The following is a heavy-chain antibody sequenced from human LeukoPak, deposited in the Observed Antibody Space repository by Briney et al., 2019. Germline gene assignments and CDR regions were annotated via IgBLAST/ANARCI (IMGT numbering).Heavy chain of an antibody. CDR1: GGTFSSYA. Sequence: ASVKVSCKASGGTFSSYAISWVRQAPGQGLEWMGWINPNSGGTNYAQKFQGRVTMTRDTSISTAYMELSRLRSDDTAVYYCARIYTYGYGDYWGQGTLVTVSS. CDR3: ARIYTYGYGDY. D-gene: IGHD5-18*01. CDR2: INPNSGGT. J-gene: IGHJ4*02. V-gene: IGHV1-2*02.